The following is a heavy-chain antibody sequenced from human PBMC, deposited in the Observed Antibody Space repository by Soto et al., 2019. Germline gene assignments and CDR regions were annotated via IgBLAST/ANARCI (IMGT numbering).Heavy chain of an antibody. D-gene: IGHD3-10*01. Sequence: GGSLRLSCAASGFTFSSYSMNWVRQAPGKGLEWVSYISSSSSTIYYADSVKGRFTISRDNAKNSLYLQMNSLRDEDTAVYYCARDYERLLWFGEVGWFDPWGQGTLVTVSS. V-gene: IGHV3-48*02. CDR1: GFTFSSYS. CDR3: ARDYERLLWFGEVGWFDP. J-gene: IGHJ5*02. CDR2: ISSSSSTI.